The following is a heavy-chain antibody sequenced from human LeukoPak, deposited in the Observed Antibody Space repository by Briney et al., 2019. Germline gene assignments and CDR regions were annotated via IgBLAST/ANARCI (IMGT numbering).Heavy chain of an antibody. Sequence: SVKVSYKTSGGTFSSYAIRWVRQAPGQGVEWMGRIIPILRIANYAQKFQGRVTITADKSTSTAYMQLSSLRSEDTAVYYCARDRAVATISPLVYWGQGTLVTVSS. J-gene: IGHJ4*02. D-gene: IGHD5-12*01. V-gene: IGHV1-69*04. CDR3: ARDRAVATISPLVY. CDR1: GGTFSSYA. CDR2: IIPILRIA.